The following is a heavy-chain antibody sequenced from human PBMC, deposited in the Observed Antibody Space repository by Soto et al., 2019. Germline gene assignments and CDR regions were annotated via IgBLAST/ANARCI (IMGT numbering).Heavy chain of an antibody. D-gene: IGHD4-17*01. CDR2: ISSSSSYI. V-gene: IGHV3-21*01. Sequence: PGGSLRLSCAASGFTFSSYSMNWVRQAPGKGLEWVSSISSSSSYIYYADSVKGRFTISRDNAKNSLYLQMNSLRAEGTAVYYCAREDYGDYREYFQHWGQGTLVTVSS. CDR3: AREDYGDYREYFQH. CDR1: GFTFSSYS. J-gene: IGHJ1*01.